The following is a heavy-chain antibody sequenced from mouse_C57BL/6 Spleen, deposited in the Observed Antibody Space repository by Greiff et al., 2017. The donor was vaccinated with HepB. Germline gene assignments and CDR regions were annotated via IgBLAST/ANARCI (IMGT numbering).Heavy chain of an antibody. J-gene: IGHJ1*03. Sequence: EVQGVESGGDLVKPGGSLKLSCAASGFTFSSYGMSWVRQTPDKRLEWVATISSGGSYTYYPDSVKGRFTISRDNAKNTLYLQMSSLKSEDTAMYYCARIITTVANWYFDVWGTGTTVTVSS. CDR1: GFTFSSYG. CDR3: ARIITTVANWYFDV. D-gene: IGHD1-1*01. V-gene: IGHV5-6*01. CDR2: ISSGGSYT.